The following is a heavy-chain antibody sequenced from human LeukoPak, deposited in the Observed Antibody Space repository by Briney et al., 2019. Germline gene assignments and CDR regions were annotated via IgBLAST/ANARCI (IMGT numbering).Heavy chain of an antibody. CDR3: ARDADWFDP. CDR2: ISSSSSTI. J-gene: IGHJ5*02. V-gene: IGHV3-48*01. Sequence: GGSLRLSCAASGFTFSSYSMNWVRQAPGKGLEWVSYISSSSSTIYYADSVKGRFTISRDNAKNSLYLRMNSLRAEDTAVYYCARDADWFDPWGQGTLVTVSS. CDR1: GFTFSSYS.